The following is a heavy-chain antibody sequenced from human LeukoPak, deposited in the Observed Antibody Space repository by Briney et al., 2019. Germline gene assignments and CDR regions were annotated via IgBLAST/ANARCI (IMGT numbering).Heavy chain of an antibody. D-gene: IGHD4-17*01. CDR2: INPNSGGT. Sequence: ASVKVSCKASGYTFTGYYMHWVRQAPGQRLEWMGRINPNSGGTNYAQKFQGRVTMTRDTSISTAYMELSRLRSDDTAVYYCARVKYGDYEFDYWGQGTLVTVSS. CDR1: GYTFTGYY. V-gene: IGHV1-2*06. CDR3: ARVKYGDYEFDY. J-gene: IGHJ4*02.